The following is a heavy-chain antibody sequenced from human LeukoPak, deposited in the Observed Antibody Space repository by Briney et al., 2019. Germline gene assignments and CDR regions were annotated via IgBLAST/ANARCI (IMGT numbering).Heavy chain of an antibody. J-gene: IGHJ6*02. CDR3: AREGIAVAGSRSYGMDV. V-gene: IGHV1-18*01. CDR1: GYTFTSYS. Sequence: GASVKVSCKASGYTFTSYSISWVRQAPGQGLEWMGLISAYNGNTNYAQKLQGRVTMTTDTSTSTAYMELRSLRSDDTAVYYCAREGIAVAGSRSYGMDVWGQGTTVTVSS. CDR2: ISAYNGNT. D-gene: IGHD6-19*01.